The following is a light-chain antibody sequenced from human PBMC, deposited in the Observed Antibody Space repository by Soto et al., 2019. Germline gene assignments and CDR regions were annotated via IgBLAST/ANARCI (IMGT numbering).Light chain of an antibody. CDR3: QQYNSYPWT. Sequence: DIQMTQSPSTLSASVGDRVTITCRASQSINNWLAWYQQKPGKAPKLLIYDASSLESGVPSRFSGSGSGTEFTRTISCLQPDDFATYYCQQYNSYPWTFGQGTKVEIK. V-gene: IGKV1-5*01. J-gene: IGKJ1*01. CDR2: DAS. CDR1: QSINNW.